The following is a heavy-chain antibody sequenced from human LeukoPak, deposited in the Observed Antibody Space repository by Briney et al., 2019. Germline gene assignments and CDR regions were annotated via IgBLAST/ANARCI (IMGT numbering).Heavy chain of an antibody. Sequence: SVTVSCKASGATFSSYAISWVRQAPGQGLEWMGGIIHIFDPANYAETLQGRVTITAEKTTSTAYMELSSLRSEDMAVYYCAIRDSSGYFDYWGQGTLVTVSS. D-gene: IGHD3-22*01. CDR3: AIRDSSGYFDY. J-gene: IGHJ4*02. CDR1: GATFSSYA. V-gene: IGHV1-69*06. CDR2: IIHIFDPA.